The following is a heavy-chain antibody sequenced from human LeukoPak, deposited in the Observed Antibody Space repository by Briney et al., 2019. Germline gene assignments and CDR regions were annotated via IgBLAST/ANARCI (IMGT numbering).Heavy chain of an antibody. D-gene: IGHD5-12*01. Sequence: ASVKVSCKVSGYTLTELSMHWVRQAPGKGLEWMGGFDPEDGETIYAQKFQGRVTMTEDTSTDRGYMELSSLRSEDTAVYYCARKFARGGYNWFDPWGQGALVTVSS. CDR3: ARKFARGGYNWFDP. J-gene: IGHJ5*02. CDR2: FDPEDGET. CDR1: GYTLTELS. V-gene: IGHV1-24*01.